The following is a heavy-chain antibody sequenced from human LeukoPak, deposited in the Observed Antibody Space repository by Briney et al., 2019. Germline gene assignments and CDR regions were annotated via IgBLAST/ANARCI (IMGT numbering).Heavy chain of an antibody. J-gene: IGHJ4*02. CDR2: MNPNSGNT. V-gene: IGHV1-8*01. Sequence: ASVKVSCKASGYTFTSYDINWVRQATGQGLEWMGWMNPNSGNTGYAQKFQGRVTMTRNTSISTAYMELSSLRSEDTAVYYCARGRGVRSIVATISDYWGQGTLVTVSS. D-gene: IGHD5-12*01. CDR3: ARGRGVRSIVATISDY. CDR1: GYTFTSYD.